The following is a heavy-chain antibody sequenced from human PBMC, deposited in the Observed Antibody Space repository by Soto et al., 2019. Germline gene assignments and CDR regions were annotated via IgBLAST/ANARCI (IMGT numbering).Heavy chain of an antibody. J-gene: IGHJ5*02. CDR1: GGALRNNA. Sequence: QVQLVQSGAEVKKPGSSVRVSCKASGGALRNNAITWVRQAPGQGLEWMGEIIPVFGTTKFAQKFQGRLSITADNSSHTTHMDLSSLISEDTAVYFCARAPGDTGYANRGRFDHWGQGTLVTVSS. CDR2: IIPVFGTT. D-gene: IGHD5-12*01. V-gene: IGHV1-69*06. CDR3: ARAPGDTGYANRGRFDH.